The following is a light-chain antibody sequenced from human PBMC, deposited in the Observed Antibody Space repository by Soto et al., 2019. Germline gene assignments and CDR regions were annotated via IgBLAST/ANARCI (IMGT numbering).Light chain of an antibody. CDR3: QQAISFPRT. Sequence: DIQMTQSPSSVSASVGDRVTITCRASQDISSRLAWYQQKPGKAPNLLIYAASSLQSGVPSRFSGSGSVTDFTLSINSLQPEDFATYYCQQAISFPRTFGQGTKVEVK. CDR1: QDISSR. J-gene: IGKJ1*01. V-gene: IGKV1-12*01. CDR2: AAS.